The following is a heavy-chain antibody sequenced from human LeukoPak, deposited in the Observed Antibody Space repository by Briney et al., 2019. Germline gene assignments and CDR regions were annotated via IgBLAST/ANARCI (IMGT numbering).Heavy chain of an antibody. CDR1: GFTFSSYA. Sequence: GGSLRLSCAASGFTFSSYAMSWVRQAPGKGLEWVSYISSSSSTIYYADSVKGRFTISRDNAKNSLYLQMNSLRAEDTAVYYCARDFAGDGPNWFDPWGQGTLVTVSS. CDR2: ISSSSSTI. CDR3: ARDFAGDGPNWFDP. D-gene: IGHD5-24*01. V-gene: IGHV3-48*01. J-gene: IGHJ5*02.